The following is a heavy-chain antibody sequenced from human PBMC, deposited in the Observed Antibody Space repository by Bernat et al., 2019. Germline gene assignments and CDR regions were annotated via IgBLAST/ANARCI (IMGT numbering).Heavy chain of an antibody. J-gene: IGHJ4*02. V-gene: IGHV4-34*01. Sequence: QVQLQQWGAGLLKPSETLSLTCAVYGGSFGGYYWSWIRQPPGKRLVWIGDINHSGSTYYNPCLKSRVTISVDTSKMQFSLKLSSVTAADTAVYYCARGRAAAPRFDYWRQGTLVTVSS. CDR2: INHSGST. CDR3: ARGRAAAPRFDY. D-gene: IGHD6-13*01. CDR1: GGSFGGYY.